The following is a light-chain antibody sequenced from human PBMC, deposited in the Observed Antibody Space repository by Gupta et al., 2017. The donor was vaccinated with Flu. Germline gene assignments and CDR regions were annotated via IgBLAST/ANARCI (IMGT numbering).Light chain of an antibody. Sequence: QSALTQPAAVSGSPGQSITISCTETSSDIGYYNYVSWYQQHPGKAPKLLIYEVSNRPSGVSNRFSGSKSGNTASLTISGLHAEDEADYYCCSWRTSNVHIVGSGTKVTVL. CDR1: SSDIGYYNY. CDR3: CSWRTSNVHI. V-gene: IGLV2-14*03. J-gene: IGLJ1*01. CDR2: EVS.